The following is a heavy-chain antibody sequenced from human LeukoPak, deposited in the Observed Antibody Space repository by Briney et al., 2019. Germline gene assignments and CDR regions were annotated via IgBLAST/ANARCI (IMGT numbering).Heavy chain of an antibody. V-gene: IGHV1-69*04. Sequence: GSSVKVSCKASGGTFTNYAINRVRQAPGQGLEWMGKIIPILDVTNYAQKFQGRVTITADQSTSTAYMELSRLRSEDTAVYYCARGGGVDILTGFQYWGQGTLVTVSS. CDR3: ARGGGVDILTGFQY. CDR2: IIPILDVT. D-gene: IGHD3-9*01. CDR1: GGTFTNYA. J-gene: IGHJ4*02.